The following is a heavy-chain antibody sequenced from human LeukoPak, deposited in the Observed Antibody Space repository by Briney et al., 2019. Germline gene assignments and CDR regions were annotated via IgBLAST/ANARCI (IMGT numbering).Heavy chain of an antibody. D-gene: IGHD1-26*01. Sequence: GGSLRLSCAASGFTFSSYAMHWVRQAPGKGLEWVAVISYDGSNKYYADSVEGRFTISRDNSKNTLYLQMNSLRAEDTAVYYCARGGGSGSYGAFDIWGQGTMVTVSS. J-gene: IGHJ3*02. CDR1: GFTFSSYA. V-gene: IGHV3-30-3*01. CDR3: ARGGGSGSYGAFDI. CDR2: ISYDGSNK.